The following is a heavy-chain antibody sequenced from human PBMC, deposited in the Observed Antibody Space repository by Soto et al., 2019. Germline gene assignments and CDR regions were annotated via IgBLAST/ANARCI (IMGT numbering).Heavy chain of an antibody. D-gene: IGHD6-19*01. J-gene: IGHJ6*02. CDR3: AKDMMLRQWLAQGGTDV. CDR1: GFTFDDYA. V-gene: IGHV3-9*01. CDR2: ISWNSGSI. Sequence: SLRLSCAASGFTFDDYAMHWVRQAPGKGLEWVSGISWNSGSIGYADSVKGRFTISRDNAKNSLYLQMNSLRAEDTALYYCAKDMMLRQWLAQGGTDVCGQGTTLTVS.